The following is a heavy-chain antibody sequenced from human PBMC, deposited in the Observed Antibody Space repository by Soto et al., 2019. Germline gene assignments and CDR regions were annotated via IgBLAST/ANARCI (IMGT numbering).Heavy chain of an antibody. Sequence: QVQLQESGPGLVKPSETLSLTCTVSGGSISSYYWSWIRQPPGKGLEWIGYIYYIGSTNYTPSLTSRVTISVDPSKNHFSLNLSSVPAADTAVYYCASSLFYYGSGSWEMYYFDYWGQGTLVTVSS. D-gene: IGHD3-10*01. CDR1: GGSISSYY. J-gene: IGHJ4*02. CDR3: ASSLFYYGSGSWEMYYFDY. V-gene: IGHV4-59*08. CDR2: IYYIGST.